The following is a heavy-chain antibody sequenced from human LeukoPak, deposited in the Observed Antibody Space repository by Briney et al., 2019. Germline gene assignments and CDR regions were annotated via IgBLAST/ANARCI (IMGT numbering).Heavy chain of an antibody. J-gene: IGHJ4*02. V-gene: IGHV3-23*01. CDR2: ISGSGGST. CDR1: GFTFSSYA. D-gene: IGHD6-6*01. CDR3: AKKIAGSSFYFDY. Sequence: GGSLRLSCAASGFTFSSYAMSWARQAPGKGLEWVSAISGSGGSTYYADSVKGRFTISRDNSKNTLYLQMNSLRAEDTAVYYCAKKIAGSSFYFDYWGQGTLVTVSS.